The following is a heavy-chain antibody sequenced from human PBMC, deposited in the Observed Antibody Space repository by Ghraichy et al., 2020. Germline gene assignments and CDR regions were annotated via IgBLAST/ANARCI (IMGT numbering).Heavy chain of an antibody. CDR1: GGSISSYY. CDR2: IYYSGST. Sequence: SETLSHKGTVSGGSISSYYWSWIRQPPGKGLEWIGYIYYSGSTNYNPSLKSRVTISVDTSKNQFSLKLSSVTAADTAGYYCARDLDRGYDSGAFDIWGQGTMVTV. J-gene: IGHJ3*02. V-gene: IGHV4-59*01. CDR3: ARDLDRGYDSGAFDI. D-gene: IGHD5-12*01.